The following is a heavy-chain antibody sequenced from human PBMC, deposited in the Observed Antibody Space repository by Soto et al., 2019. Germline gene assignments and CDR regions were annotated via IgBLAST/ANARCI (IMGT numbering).Heavy chain of an antibody. V-gene: IGHV3-23*01. CDR2: ITGSGGTT. CDR1: GFTFSSYG. Sequence: EVQLLESGGGLVQPGGSLRLSCAASGFTFSSYGMSWVRQAPGKGLEWVSGITGSGGTTYYADSVKGRFTISRDNSKNTLYLQMNSRRAEDTAVYYCAKDTRLRLGELSFDAFDYWGQGTLVTVSS. J-gene: IGHJ4*02. CDR3: AKDTRLRLGELSFDAFDY. D-gene: IGHD3-16*02.